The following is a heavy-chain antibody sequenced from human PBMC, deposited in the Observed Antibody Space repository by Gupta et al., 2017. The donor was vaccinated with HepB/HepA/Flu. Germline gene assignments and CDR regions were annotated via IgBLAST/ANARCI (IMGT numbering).Heavy chain of an antibody. Sequence: QVQLQESGPGLVKSSETLSLTCTVSGGPINGGYWSWFRQAPGKGLGWVVYFYYRGSTSYNPSLKRRVTISVDTSKNQFSLKLRSVTAADTAVYYCARHGAYYYESGSHENFAYWGQGTLVTVSS. J-gene: IGHJ4*02. CDR3: ARHGAYYYESGSHENFAY. V-gene: IGHV4-59*08. CDR1: GGPINGGY. CDR2: FYYRGST. D-gene: IGHD3-10*01.